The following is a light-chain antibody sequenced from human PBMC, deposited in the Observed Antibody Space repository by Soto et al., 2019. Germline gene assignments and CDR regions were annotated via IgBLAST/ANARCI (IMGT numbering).Light chain of an antibody. V-gene: IGLV1-44*01. CDR2: SNN. Sequence: QSVLTQPPSASGTPGQRVTISCSGSRSSIGSNTVNWYQHLPGSAPKLLIYSNNHRPSGVPDRFSASKAGASASLAISGLQSEDEGDYYCAAWGASLGGFYVFGSGTKLTVL. J-gene: IGLJ1*01. CDR3: AAWGASLGGFYV. CDR1: RSSIGSNT.